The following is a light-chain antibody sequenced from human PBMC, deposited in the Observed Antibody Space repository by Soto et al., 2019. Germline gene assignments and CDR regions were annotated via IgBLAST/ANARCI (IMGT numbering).Light chain of an antibody. Sequence: IVLTQSPGTLSLSPGERTTLSCGASQSISRYLAWYQQKPGQAPRLLIYDASNRATGIPARFSGSGSGTDFTLTISRLETEDFAVFYCQHYGSSPLITFGRGTRLEIK. CDR2: DAS. CDR1: QSISRY. CDR3: QHYGSSPLIT. J-gene: IGKJ5*01. V-gene: IGKV3-20*01.